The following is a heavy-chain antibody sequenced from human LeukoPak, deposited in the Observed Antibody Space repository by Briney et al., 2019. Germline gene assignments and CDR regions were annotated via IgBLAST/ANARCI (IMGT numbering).Heavy chain of an antibody. J-gene: IGHJ4*02. CDR1: GDTFSSYA. V-gene: IGHV1-69*06. CDR3: ARGMDIVVVPAATGLLDY. CDR2: IIPIFGTA. Sequence: SVKVSCKASGDTFSSYAISWVRQAPGQGLEWMGGIIPIFGTANYAQKFQGRVTITADKSTSKAYMELSSLRSEDTAVYYCARGMDIVVVPAATGLLDYWGQGTLVTVSS. D-gene: IGHD2-2*03.